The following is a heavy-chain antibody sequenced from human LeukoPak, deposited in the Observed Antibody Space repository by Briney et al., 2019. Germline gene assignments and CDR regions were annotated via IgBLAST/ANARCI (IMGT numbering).Heavy chain of an antibody. CDR3: VRGYCPSASCPWGYDWFDP. J-gene: IGHJ5*02. D-gene: IGHD2-2*01. Sequence: GGSLRLSCAASGFTFSSYAMSWVRQAPGKGLEWVSAISGSGGSTYYADSVKGRFTISRDNSKNTLYLQMNSLRAEDTAVYFCVRGYCPSASCPWGYDWFDPWGQGTLVTVSS. CDR2: ISGSGGST. V-gene: IGHV3-23*01. CDR1: GFTFSSYA.